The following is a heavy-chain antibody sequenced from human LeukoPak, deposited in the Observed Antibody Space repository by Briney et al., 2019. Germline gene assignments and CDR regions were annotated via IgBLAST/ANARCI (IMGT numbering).Heavy chain of an antibody. Sequence: GVSLRLSCAASGFTFSSYSMNWVRQAPGKGLEWVSSISSSSSYIYYADSVKGRFTISRDNAKNSLYLQMNSLRAEDTAVYYCARGPLAAAGDYWGRGTLVTVSS. V-gene: IGHV3-21*01. CDR2: ISSSSSYI. J-gene: IGHJ4*02. CDR3: ARGPLAAAGDY. D-gene: IGHD6-13*01. CDR1: GFTFSSYS.